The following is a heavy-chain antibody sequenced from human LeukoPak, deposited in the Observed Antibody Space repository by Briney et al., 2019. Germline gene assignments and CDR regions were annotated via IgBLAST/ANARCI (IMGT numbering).Heavy chain of an antibody. CDR1: GLPIADFD. V-gene: IGHV3-43*02. CDR3: AKESGKFDY. J-gene: IGHJ4*02. CDR2: ISGDGVST. Sequence: GSLRLSCVASGLPIADFDMHWVRQAPGKGLEWVSLISGDGVSTFYADSVKGRFSISRDNSKNSLYLEMNSLRTEDAAMYYCAKESGKFDYWGQGTLVAVSS.